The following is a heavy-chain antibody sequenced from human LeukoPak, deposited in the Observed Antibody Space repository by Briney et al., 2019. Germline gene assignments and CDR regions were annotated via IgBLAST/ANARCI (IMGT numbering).Heavy chain of an antibody. V-gene: IGHV4-34*01. CDR3: ARGTMRWLRPYYFDY. CDR1: GGSFSGYY. CDR2: INHSGST. D-gene: IGHD5-12*01. J-gene: IGHJ4*02. Sequence: SETLSLTCAVYGGSFSGYYWSWIRQPPGKGLGWSGEINHSGSTNYNPSLKSRVTISVDTSKNQFSLKLSSVTAADTAVYYCARGTMRWLRPYYFDYWGQGTLVTVSS.